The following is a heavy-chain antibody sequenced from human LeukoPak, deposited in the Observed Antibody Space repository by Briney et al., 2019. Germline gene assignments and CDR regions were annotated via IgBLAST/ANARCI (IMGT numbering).Heavy chain of an antibody. Sequence: GRSLRLSCVASGFSFSNFGMHWVRQAPGKGLEWMAVISYDGSLKYYLDSVKGRFTMSRDNSKSTLYLQMDSLRVEDTAVYYCAKKNSFGSGAGDPLDVWGHGTLVTVSS. CDR2: ISYDGSLK. J-gene: IGHJ3*01. CDR1: GFSFSNFG. V-gene: IGHV3-30*18. D-gene: IGHD3-10*01. CDR3: AKKNSFGSGAGDPLDV.